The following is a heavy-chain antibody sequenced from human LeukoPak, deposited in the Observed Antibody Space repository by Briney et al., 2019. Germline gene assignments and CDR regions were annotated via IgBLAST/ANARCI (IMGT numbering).Heavy chain of an antibody. J-gene: IGHJ4*02. Sequence: GGSLRLSCAASGFTFSSYWMHWVRQAPGKGLEWVAVIWYDGSNKYYADSVKGRFTISRDNSKNTLYLQMNTLRAEDTAVYYCARDPGGVVYFDYWGQGTLVTVSS. V-gene: IGHV3-33*08. CDR1: GFTFSSYW. CDR2: IWYDGSNK. CDR3: ARDPGGVVYFDY. D-gene: IGHD2-8*01.